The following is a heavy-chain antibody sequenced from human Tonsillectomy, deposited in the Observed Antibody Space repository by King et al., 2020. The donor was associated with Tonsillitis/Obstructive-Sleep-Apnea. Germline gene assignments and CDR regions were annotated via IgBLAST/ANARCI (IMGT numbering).Heavy chain of an antibody. CDR2: INHSGST. CDR3: ACGLGYCSSTSCYAVDY. D-gene: IGHD2-2*01. J-gene: IGHJ4*02. CDR1: GGSFSGYY. V-gene: IGHV4-34*01. Sequence: VQLQQWGAGLLKPSETLSLTCAVYGGSFSGYYWSWLRQPPGKGLEWIGEINHSGSTNYNPSLKSRVTISVDTSKNQFSLKLSSVTAADTAVYYCACGLGYCSSTSCYAVDYWGQGTLVTVSS.